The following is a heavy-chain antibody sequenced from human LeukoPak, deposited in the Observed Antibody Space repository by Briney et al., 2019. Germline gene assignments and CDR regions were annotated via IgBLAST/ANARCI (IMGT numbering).Heavy chain of an antibody. D-gene: IGHD6-19*01. Sequence: VASVKVSCKASGYSFTSHYIHWVRQAPGQGLERMGIINPSRGSTSYAQKFQGRVTATRDTSTSTVYMDLSSLGSEDTAVYYCARGYSSGFGNWGQGTLVTVSS. CDR1: GYSFTSHY. CDR2: INPSRGST. J-gene: IGHJ4*02. CDR3: ARGYSSGFGN. V-gene: IGHV1-46*01.